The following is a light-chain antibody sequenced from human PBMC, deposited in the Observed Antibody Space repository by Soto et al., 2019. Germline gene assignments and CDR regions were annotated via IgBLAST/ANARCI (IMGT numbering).Light chain of an antibody. CDR2: SAS. J-gene: IGKJ1*01. Sequence: EIVLTQSPATLSLSPEERATLSCRASQSVSSNLAWYQQKPGQAPRLLIYSASTRATGIPARFSGSGSGTEFTLTINSLQSEDFAVYYCQQYNNWPRTFGQGTKVDI. CDR3: QQYNNWPRT. CDR1: QSVSSN. V-gene: IGKV3-15*01.